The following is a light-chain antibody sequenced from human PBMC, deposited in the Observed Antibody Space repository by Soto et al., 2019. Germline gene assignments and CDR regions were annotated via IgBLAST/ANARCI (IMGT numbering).Light chain of an antibody. Sequence: DIQLTHSPSFLSASLGDRVTITCRASQGISSYLAWYQQKPRKAPEVLIFGASTLQSGVPSRFSGSGSGTEFTLTISSLQPEDFASYYCQQLMSYPITFGQGTRLEI. CDR2: GAS. CDR3: QQLMSYPIT. CDR1: QGISSY. V-gene: IGKV1-9*01. J-gene: IGKJ5*01.